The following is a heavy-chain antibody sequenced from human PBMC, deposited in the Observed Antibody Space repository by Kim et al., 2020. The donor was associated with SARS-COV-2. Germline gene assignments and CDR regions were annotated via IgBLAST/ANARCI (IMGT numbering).Heavy chain of an antibody. Sequence: SETLSLTCTVSGGSISSGSYYWSWIRQPAGKGLEWIGRIYTSGSTNYNPSLKSRVTISVDTSKNQFSLKLSSVTAADTAVYYCARAVNSWYRHFDYWGQGTLVTVSS. J-gene: IGHJ4*02. V-gene: IGHV4-61*02. CDR2: IYTSGST. CDR1: GGSISSGSYY. D-gene: IGHD6-13*01. CDR3: ARAVNSWYRHFDY.